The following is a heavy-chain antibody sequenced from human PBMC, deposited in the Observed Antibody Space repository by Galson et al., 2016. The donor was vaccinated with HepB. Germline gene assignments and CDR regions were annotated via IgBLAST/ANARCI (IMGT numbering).Heavy chain of an antibody. J-gene: IGHJ4*02. D-gene: IGHD2-2*01. Sequence: SVKVSCKASGYKFTDYAITWVRQAPGQGLEWMGWINVRNGETNSAQRLQGRVTMTRETSISTVFLDLRRLRSDDTAMYFCARGRSMPYFDSWGQGNADHRLL. CDR2: INVRNGET. CDR1: GYKFTDYA. CDR3: ARGRSMPYFDS. V-gene: IGHV1-18*01.